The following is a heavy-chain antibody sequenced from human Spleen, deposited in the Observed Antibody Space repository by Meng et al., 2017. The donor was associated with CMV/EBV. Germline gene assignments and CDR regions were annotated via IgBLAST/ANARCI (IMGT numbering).Heavy chain of an antibody. CDR1: Y. CDR2: INPCVCT. J-gene: IGHJ5*02. CDR3: ARGLGSLEYYNIWSGYGVWIWFDP. V-gene: IGHV4-34*01. Sequence: YWGWLRPSPGQELVWIAEINPCVCTNSDPSLQCRAIISVASSKNQFSLRLSSVTAADTAVYYCARGLGSLEYYNIWSGYGVWIWFDPWGQGNLVTVSS. D-gene: IGHD3-3*01.